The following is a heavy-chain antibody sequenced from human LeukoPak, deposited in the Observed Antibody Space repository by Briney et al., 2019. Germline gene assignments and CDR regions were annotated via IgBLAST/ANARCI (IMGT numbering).Heavy chain of an antibody. J-gene: IGHJ4*02. CDR1: GGTISSYY. CDR3: ARWYSSGWAFDY. V-gene: IGHV4-59*08. D-gene: IGHD6-19*01. Sequence: PETLSLTCTVSGGTISSYYWNWIRQPPGKGLEWIGYTHYSGSTKYNPSLKSRVTISVDTSKNQFTLKLSSVTAADTAVYYCARWYSSGWAFDYWGQGTLVTVSS. CDR2: THYSGST.